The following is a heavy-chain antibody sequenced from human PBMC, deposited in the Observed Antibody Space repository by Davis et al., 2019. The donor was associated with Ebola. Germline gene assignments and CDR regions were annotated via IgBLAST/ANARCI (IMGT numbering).Heavy chain of an antibody. CDR3: ARGNRYCSGDTCANWLDP. V-gene: IGHV3-74*01. CDR1: GFTFSAYW. Sequence: GESLKISCTASGFTFSAYWVHWVRQAPGKGLVWVSRINSDGSSTSYADSVKGRFTISRDNAKNTLYVQMNSLRAEDTAVYYCARGNRYCSGDTCANWLDPWGQGTLVTVSS. CDR2: INSDGSST. D-gene: IGHD2-15*01. J-gene: IGHJ5*02.